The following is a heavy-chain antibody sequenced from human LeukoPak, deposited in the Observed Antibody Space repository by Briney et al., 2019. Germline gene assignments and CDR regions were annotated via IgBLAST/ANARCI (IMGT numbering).Heavy chain of an antibody. Sequence: GGSLRLSCSASGFTFSSYAMHWVRQAPGKGLEYVSLISSNGGSTYYADSVKGRFTISIDNSKNTLYLEMSSLRVEDTAVYYCVKGLPGYGGHLDYWGQGTLVTVSS. CDR1: GFTFSSYA. V-gene: IGHV3-64D*06. CDR3: VKGLPGYGGHLDY. CDR2: ISSNGGST. D-gene: IGHD6-13*01. J-gene: IGHJ4*02.